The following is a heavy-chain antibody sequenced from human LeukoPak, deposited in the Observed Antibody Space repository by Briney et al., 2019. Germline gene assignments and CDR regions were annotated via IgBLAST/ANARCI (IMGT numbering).Heavy chain of an antibody. CDR3: ARAIFVVVINGDFDYAFDI. J-gene: IGHJ3*02. CDR2: IIPIFGTA. CDR1: GGTFSSYA. V-gene: IGHV1-69*05. Sequence: SVKVSCKASGGTFSSYAISWVRQAPGQGLEWMGGIIPIFGTANYAQKFQGRVTITTDESTSTAYMELSSLRSEDTAVYYCARAIFVVVINGDFDYAFDIWGQGTMVTVSS. D-gene: IGHD3-3*01.